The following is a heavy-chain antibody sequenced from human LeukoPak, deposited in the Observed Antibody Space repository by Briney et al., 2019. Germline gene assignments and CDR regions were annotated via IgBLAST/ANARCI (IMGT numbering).Heavy chain of an antibody. J-gene: IGHJ1*01. Sequence: ASVKVSCKASGYTFTGYYMHWVRQAPGQGLEWMGWINPNSGGTNYAQKFQGRVTMTRDTSISTAYMELSRLRSDDTAVYYCARDLGNVVVPAGNFQHWGQGNLVTVSS. V-gene: IGHV1-2*02. CDR3: ARDLGNVVVPAGNFQH. CDR1: GYTFTGYY. CDR2: INPNSGGT. D-gene: IGHD2-2*01.